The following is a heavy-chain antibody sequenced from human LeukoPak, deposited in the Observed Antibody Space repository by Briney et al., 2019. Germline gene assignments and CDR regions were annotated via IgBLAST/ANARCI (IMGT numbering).Heavy chain of an antibody. CDR2: IFYSGSA. CDR1: GGSLSSGDYP. J-gene: IGHJ4*02. CDR3: ARHRAY. V-gene: IGHV4-30-4*01. Sequence: SHTLSLTCTVSGGSLSSGDYPWAWIRKPPEKGLEWIGFIFYSGSAYYNPSLKSRVIISVDTSKNQCSLLLASVTAADTAVYYCARHRAYWGPGTLVTVSS.